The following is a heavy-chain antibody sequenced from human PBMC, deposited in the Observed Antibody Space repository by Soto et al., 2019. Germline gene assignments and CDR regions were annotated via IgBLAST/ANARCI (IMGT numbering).Heavy chain of an antibody. CDR2: ISGSGGST. CDR1: GFTFSSYA. Sequence: PGGSLRLSCAASGFTFSSYAMSWVRQAPGKGLEWVSAISGSGGSTYYADSVKGRFTISRDNSKNTLYLQMNSLRAEDTAVYYCAKAPRDYYDSSGLWPPYYYGMDVWGQGTTVTVSS. CDR3: AKAPRDYYDSSGLWPPYYYGMDV. J-gene: IGHJ6*01. D-gene: IGHD3-22*01. V-gene: IGHV3-23*01.